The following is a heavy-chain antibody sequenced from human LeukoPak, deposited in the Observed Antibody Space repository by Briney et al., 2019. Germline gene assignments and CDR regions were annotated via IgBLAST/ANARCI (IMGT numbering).Heavy chain of an antibody. D-gene: IGHD3-16*02. V-gene: IGHV3-48*03. CDR3: ATASERYDYVWGSYRPPEY. CDR1: GCTFSSYE. J-gene: IGHJ4*02. CDR2: ISSSGSTI. Sequence: PGGSLTLSCAASGCTFSSYEMNWVRQAPGKGLEWVSYISSSGSTIYYADSVKGRFTISRDNAKNSLYLQMNSLRAEDTAVYYCATASERYDYVWGSYRPPEYWGQGTLVTVSS.